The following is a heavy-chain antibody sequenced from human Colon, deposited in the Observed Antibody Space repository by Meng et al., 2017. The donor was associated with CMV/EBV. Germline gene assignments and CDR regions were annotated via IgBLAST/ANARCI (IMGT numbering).Heavy chain of an antibody. CDR3: VRGWRGVYTMKAFDY. V-gene: IGHV1-2*02. J-gene: IGHJ4*01. Sequence: ASVKVSCKASGYPFTASYIHWVRQAPGQRFEWVGWINPDTGSTNYAAKFQGRLSVTRDTSTSPAYMELTSLTSDDTAVYYCVRGWRGVYTMKAFDYWGQGTLVTVSS. CDR2: INPDTGST. CDR1: GYPFTASY. D-gene: IGHD3-22*01.